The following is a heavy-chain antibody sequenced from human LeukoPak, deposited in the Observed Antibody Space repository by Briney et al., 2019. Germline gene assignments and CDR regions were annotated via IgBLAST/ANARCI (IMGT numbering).Heavy chain of an antibody. D-gene: IGHD5-12*01. Sequence: GGSLRLSCAASGFTFSSYAMSWVRQAPGKGLEWVSAISGSGGSTYYADSVKGRFTISRDNAKNSLYLQMNSLRAEDTAVYYCARSAGYSGYDPNFDYWGQGTLVTVSS. J-gene: IGHJ4*02. CDR3: ARSAGYSGYDPNFDY. CDR2: ISGSGGST. V-gene: IGHV3-23*01. CDR1: GFTFSSYA.